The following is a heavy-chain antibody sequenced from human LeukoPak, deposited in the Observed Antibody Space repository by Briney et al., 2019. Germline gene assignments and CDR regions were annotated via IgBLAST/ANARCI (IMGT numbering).Heavy chain of an antibody. J-gene: IGHJ6*04. CDR2: ISYDGSNK. CDR3: ARVEVREGYGSGNSYYYYGMDV. V-gene: IGHV3-30*04. CDR1: GFTFSSYA. D-gene: IGHD3-10*01. Sequence: LPGGSLRLSCAASGFTFSSYAMHWVRQAPGKGLEWVAVISYDGSNKYYADSVKGQFTISRDNSKNTLYLQMNSLRAEDTAVYYCARVEVREGYGSGNSYYYYGMDVWGKGTTVTVSS.